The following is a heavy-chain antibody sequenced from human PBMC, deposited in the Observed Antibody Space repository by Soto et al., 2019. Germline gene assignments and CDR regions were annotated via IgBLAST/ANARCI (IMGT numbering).Heavy chain of an antibody. Sequence: GASVKVSCKASGYTFTSYGISWVRQAPGQGLEWMGWISAYNGNTNYAQKLQGRVTMTTDTSTSTAYMELRSLRSDDTAVYYCARDRVNRFWYYDFLSGPNPDYYYYYMYVWGKGTTVTVSS. CDR2: ISAYNGNT. CDR1: GYTFTSYG. D-gene: IGHD3-3*01. CDR3: ARDRVNRFWYYDFLSGPNPDYYYYYMYV. J-gene: IGHJ6*03. V-gene: IGHV1-18*01.